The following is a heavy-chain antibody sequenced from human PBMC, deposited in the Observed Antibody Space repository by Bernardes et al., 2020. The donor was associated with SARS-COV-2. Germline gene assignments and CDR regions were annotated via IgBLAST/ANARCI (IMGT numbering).Heavy chain of an antibody. V-gene: IGHV4-30-4*01. CDR1: GGSISSVDYY. J-gene: IGHJ5*02. CDR3: ARAGRENWFDP. CDR2: IYYSGST. Sequence: ALSLTCTVSGGSISSVDYYWSWLLQPPGKGLEWIGYIYYSGSTYYNPSLKSRVTISVDTSKNQFSLKLSSVTAADTAVYYCARAGRENWFDPWGQGTLVTVSS. D-gene: IGHD1-26*01.